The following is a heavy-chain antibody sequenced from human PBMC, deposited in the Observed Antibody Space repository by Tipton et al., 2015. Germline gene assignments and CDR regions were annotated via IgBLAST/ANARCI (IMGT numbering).Heavy chain of an antibody. D-gene: IGHD5-18*01. Sequence: TLSLTCSVSSDSISKYYWSWIRQPPGKELEWIGYIQYSGSTNYNPSLKSRVTISVDTSKNQFSLKLSSVTAADTAVYYCARFMGYSYGPDNWFAPWGQGTLVPVSS. V-gene: IGHV4-59*01. CDR1: SDSISKYY. J-gene: IGHJ5*02. CDR2: IQYSGST. CDR3: ARFMGYSYGPDNWFAP.